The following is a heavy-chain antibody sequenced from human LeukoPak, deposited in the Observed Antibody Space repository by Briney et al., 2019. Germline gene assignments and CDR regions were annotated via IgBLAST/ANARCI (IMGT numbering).Heavy chain of an antibody. CDR3: ARENSGSYREFDY. CDR2: IYTSGST. D-gene: IGHD1-26*01. Sequence: SETLSLTCTVSGGSISSYYWSWIRQPAGKGREWIGRIYTSGSTNYNASLKSRVSMSVDTSKNQFSLKLSSVTAADTAVFYCARENSGSYREFDYWGQGTLVTVSS. V-gene: IGHV4-4*07. J-gene: IGHJ4*02. CDR1: GGSISSYY.